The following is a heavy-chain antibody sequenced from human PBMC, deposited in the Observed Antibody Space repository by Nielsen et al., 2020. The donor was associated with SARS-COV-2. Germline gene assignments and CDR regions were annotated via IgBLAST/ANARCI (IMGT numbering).Heavy chain of an antibody. D-gene: IGHD3-22*01. CDR2: ISSSSSTI. Sequence: GESLKISCAASGFTFSSYSMNWVRQAPGKGLEWVSYISSSSSTIYYADSVKGRFTISRDNAKNSLYLQMNSLRAEDTAVYYCARDLPLYYYDSSGNFDYWGQGTLVTVSS. J-gene: IGHJ4*02. CDR1: GFTFSSYS. V-gene: IGHV3-48*01. CDR3: ARDLPLYYYDSSGNFDY.